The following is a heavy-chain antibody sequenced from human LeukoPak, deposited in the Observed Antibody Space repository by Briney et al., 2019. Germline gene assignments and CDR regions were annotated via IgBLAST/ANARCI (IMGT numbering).Heavy chain of an antibody. V-gene: IGHV3-30*02. CDR2: IRYDGSNK. D-gene: IGHD5-24*01. J-gene: IGHJ4*02. CDR3: ARGDGYNSYYFDY. Sequence: PGGSLRLSCAASGFTFSSYGMHCVRQAPGKGLEGVAFIRYDGSNKYYADSVKGRFTISRNNSKNTLYLQMNSLRAEDTAVYYCARGDGYNSYYFDYWGQGTLVAVSS. CDR1: GFTFSSYG.